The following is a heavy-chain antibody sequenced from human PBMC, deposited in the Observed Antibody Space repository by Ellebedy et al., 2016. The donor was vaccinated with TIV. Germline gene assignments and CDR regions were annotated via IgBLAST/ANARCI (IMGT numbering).Heavy chain of an antibody. Sequence: ESLKISCVASGFSFGDHYMHWVRQPPGKGLEWIGEINQSGSTNYNPSLKSRVTISVDTSKNQFSLKLSSVTAADTAVNFCARGDRKAVAGTRKGDAFDFWGQGTMVTMSS. CDR1: GFSFGDHY. CDR2: INQSGST. J-gene: IGHJ3*01. CDR3: ARGDRKAVAGTRKGDAFDF. D-gene: IGHD6-19*01. V-gene: IGHV4-34*01.